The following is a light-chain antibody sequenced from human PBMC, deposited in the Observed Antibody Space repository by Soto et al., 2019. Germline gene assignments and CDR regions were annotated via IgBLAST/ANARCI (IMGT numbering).Light chain of an antibody. Sequence: SYELTQPPSVSVAPGKTANITCGGNNIGSKSVHLYQQKPGQAPVLVISYDTDRPSGIPERYSGSNSGNTATLTIRRVEAGDEADDYCQLWDRSSDPVVFGGGTKLTVL. J-gene: IGLJ2*01. CDR2: YDT. CDR3: QLWDRSSDPVV. V-gene: IGLV3-21*04. CDR1: NIGSKS.